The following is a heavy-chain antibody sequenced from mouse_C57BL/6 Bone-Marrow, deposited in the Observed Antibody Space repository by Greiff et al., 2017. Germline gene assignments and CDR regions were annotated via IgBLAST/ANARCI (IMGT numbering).Heavy chain of an antibody. J-gene: IGHJ2*01. CDR1: GYTFTNYW. V-gene: IGHV1-63*01. CDR3: ARGGTGGFDY. CDR2: IYPGGGYT. D-gene: IGHD4-1*01. Sequence: VKLVESGSELVRPGTSVKMSCKASGYTFTNYWIGWAKQRPGHGLAWIGDIYPGGGYTNYNEKFKGKATLTADKSSSTAYMQFSSLTSEDSAIYDCARGGTGGFDYWGQGTTLTVSS.